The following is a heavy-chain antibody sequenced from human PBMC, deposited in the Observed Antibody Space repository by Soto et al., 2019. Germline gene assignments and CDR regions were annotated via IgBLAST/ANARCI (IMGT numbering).Heavy chain of an antibody. J-gene: IGHJ6*02. V-gene: IGHV4-34*01. Sequence: PSESLSLTCAVYGGSFSGYYWSWIRQPPGKGLEWIGEINHSGSTNYNPSLKSRVTISVDTSKNQFSLKLSSVTAADTAVYYCARGPPSNDFWSGYYPYYYYYGMDVWGQGTKVTVSS. CDR1: GGSFSGYY. CDR2: INHSGST. D-gene: IGHD3-3*01. CDR3: ARGPPSNDFWSGYYPYYYYYGMDV.